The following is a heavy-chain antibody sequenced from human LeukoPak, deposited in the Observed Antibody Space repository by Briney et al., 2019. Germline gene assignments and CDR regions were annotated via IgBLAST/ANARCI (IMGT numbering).Heavy chain of an antibody. D-gene: IGHD5-12*01. CDR3: ARKRGGYHSGDY. Sequence: GGSLRLSCAASGFTFSSYWMHWVRQVPGKGLVWVSHINSDGSSTTYADSVKGRFTISRDNAKNTLYLQMNSLRADDTAVYYCARKRGGYHSGDYWGQGTLVTVS. J-gene: IGHJ4*02. V-gene: IGHV3-74*01. CDR2: INSDGSST. CDR1: GFTFSSYW.